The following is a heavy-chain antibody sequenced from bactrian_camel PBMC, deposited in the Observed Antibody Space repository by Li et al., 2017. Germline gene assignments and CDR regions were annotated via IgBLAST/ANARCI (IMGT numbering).Heavy chain of an antibody. CDR3: ATDGEPPGGCSGGYCMHFGY. J-gene: IGHJ6*01. Sequence: HVQLVESGGGLVQPGGSLRLSCAASGFTLSSYRTYWVRHAPGKGLEWVSAINWSGHNTNYAYSVKGQFTISRDNAKNTVYLQMNSLKPEDTAVYYCATDGEPPGGCSGGYCMHFGYWGQGTQVTVS. CDR1: GFTLSSYR. V-gene: IGHV3S1*01. CDR2: INWSGHNT. D-gene: IGHD2*01.